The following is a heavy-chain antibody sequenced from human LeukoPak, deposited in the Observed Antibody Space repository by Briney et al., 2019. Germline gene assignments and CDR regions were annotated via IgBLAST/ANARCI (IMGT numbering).Heavy chain of an antibody. Sequence: GGSLRLSCAASGFTFDDYAMHWVRQAPGKGLEWVSGISWSSGSIGYADSVKGRFTISRDNAKNSLYLQMNSLRAEDTALYYCCIAVAGTIDYWGQGTLVTVSS. CDR3: CIAVAGTIDY. V-gene: IGHV3-9*01. CDR1: GFTFDDYA. CDR2: ISWSSGSI. D-gene: IGHD6-19*01. J-gene: IGHJ4*02.